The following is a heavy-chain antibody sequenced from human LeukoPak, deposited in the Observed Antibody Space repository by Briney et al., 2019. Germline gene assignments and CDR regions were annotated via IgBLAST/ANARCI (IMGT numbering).Heavy chain of an antibody. CDR2: ISGGSGST. CDR3: VRDSRYTKDV. CDR1: GFTFSSYA. V-gene: IGHV3-23*01. J-gene: IGHJ6*02. Sequence: GGSLRLSCAASGFTFSSYAMSWVRQAPGKGLAWVSTISGGSGSTYCADSVKGRFTISRDNAKNTLYLQMNSLRAEDTAVYYCVRDSRYTKDVWGQGTTVTVPS. D-gene: IGHD5-18*01.